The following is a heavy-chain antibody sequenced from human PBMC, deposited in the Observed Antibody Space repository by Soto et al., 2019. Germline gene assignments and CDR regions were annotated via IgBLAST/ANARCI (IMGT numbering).Heavy chain of an antibody. CDR1: GFTFSSYW. D-gene: IGHD3-10*01. J-gene: IGHJ3*02. CDR3: AREGHRFAFDI. Sequence: GGSLRLSCAASGFTFSSYWMSWVRQAPGKGLEWVANIKQDGSEKYYVDSMKGRFTISRDNAKNSMYLQMNSLRAEDTAVYYCAREGHRFAFDIWGQGTMVTVSS. CDR2: IKQDGSEK. V-gene: IGHV3-7*01.